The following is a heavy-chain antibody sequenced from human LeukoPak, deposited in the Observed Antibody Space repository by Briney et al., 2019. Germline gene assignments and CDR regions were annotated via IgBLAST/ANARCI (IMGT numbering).Heavy chain of an antibody. CDR3: ARERSGPFDY. CDR1: GFTFSSYA. V-gene: IGHV3-23*01. J-gene: IGHJ4*02. CDR2: ISAAGGIT. D-gene: IGHD3-10*01. Sequence: GGSLRLSCAASGFTFSSYAMSWVRQAPGKGLEWVSTISAAGGITYYADSVKGRFTISRDNSKNSLYLQMNSLRAEDTAVYYCARERSGPFDYWGQGTLVTVSS.